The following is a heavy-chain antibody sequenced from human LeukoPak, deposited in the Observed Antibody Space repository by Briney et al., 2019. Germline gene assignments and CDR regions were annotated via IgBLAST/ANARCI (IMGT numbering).Heavy chain of an antibody. CDR2: ISGSGGST. CDR1: GFTFSSYA. J-gene: IGHJ4*02. CDR3: AKAHSSGWYIDY. D-gene: IGHD6-19*01. V-gene: IGHV3-23*01. Sequence: GGSLRLSCAASGFTFSSYAMSWVRQAPGKGLEWVSAISGSGGSTYYADSVKGRFTISRDNSKNTLYLQMNSLRAEDTVVYYCAKAHSSGWYIDYWGQGTLVTVSS.